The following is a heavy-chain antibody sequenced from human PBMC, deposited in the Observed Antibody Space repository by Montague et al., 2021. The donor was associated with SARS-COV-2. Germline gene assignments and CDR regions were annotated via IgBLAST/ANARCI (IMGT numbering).Heavy chain of an antibody. CDR1: GGSLETSGYY. CDR2: MHYSRAT. V-gene: IGHV4-39*06. J-gene: IGHJ5*02. CDR3: ARDSKGGRQLGNWFDP. Sequence: SETLSLTCSVSGGSLETSGYYWGWVRQPPGKGLEWIVSMHYSRATFYNPSLKSRVTMSLDTSKNHFPLNLTSVTAADTAVYFCARDSKGGRQLGNWFDPWGQGTLVTVSS. D-gene: IGHD6-13*01.